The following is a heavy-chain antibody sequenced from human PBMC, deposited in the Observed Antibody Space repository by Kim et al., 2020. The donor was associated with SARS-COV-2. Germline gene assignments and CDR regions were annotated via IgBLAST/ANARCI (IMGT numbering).Heavy chain of an antibody. CDR2: IYSGGSST. CDR3: AKVGGGYFDWQDY. J-gene: IGHJ4*02. Sequence: GGSLRLSCAASGFTFSSYAMSWVRQAPGKGLEWVSVIYSGGSSTYYADSVKGRFTISRDNSKNTLYLQMNSLRAEDTAVYYCAKVGGGYFDWQDYWGQGTLVTVSS. CDR1: GFTFSSYA. V-gene: IGHV3-23*03. D-gene: IGHD3-9*01.